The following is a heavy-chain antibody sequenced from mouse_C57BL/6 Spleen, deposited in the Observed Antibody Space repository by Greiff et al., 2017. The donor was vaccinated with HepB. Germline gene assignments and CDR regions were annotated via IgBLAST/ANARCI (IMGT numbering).Heavy chain of an antibody. D-gene: IGHD1-1*01. V-gene: IGHV5-16*01. CDR1: GFTLGDYY. J-gene: IGHJ4*01. CDR3: ARVGIYYYGSSYAMDY. CDR2: INYDGSST. Sequence: EVQLVESEGGLVQPGSSMKLSCTASGFTLGDYYMAWVRQVPEKGLEWVANINYDGSSTYYLDSLKSRFIISRDNAKNILYLQMSSLKSEDTATYYCARVGIYYYGSSYAMDYWGQGTSVTVSS.